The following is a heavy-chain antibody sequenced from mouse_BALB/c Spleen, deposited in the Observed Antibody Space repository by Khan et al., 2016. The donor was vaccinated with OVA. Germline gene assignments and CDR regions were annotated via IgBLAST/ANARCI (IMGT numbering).Heavy chain of an antibody. CDR2: NDPSKSET. Sequence: QVQLKESGPELVRPGASVKMSCKASGYTFTSFWIHWVKQRPGQGLEWIGMNDPSKSETRLNQKFKAKAKLNVDKSSNTAYMQLSRLTSEDSAVDDCARGGYCSPFAYWGQGTLVTVSA. CDR3: ARGGYCSPFAY. J-gene: IGHJ3*01. CDR1: GYTFTSFW. D-gene: IGHD1-1*01. V-gene: IGHV1S127*01.